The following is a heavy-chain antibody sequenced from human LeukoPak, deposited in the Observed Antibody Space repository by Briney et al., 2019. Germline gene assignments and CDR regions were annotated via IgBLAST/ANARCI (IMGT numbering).Heavy chain of an antibody. J-gene: IGHJ4*02. V-gene: IGHV3-7*03. D-gene: IGHD1-14*01. CDR2: IRQDGSEK. Sequence: SGGSLRLSCAASGFTFSNYWMSWVRQAPGKGLEWVANIRQDGSEKYYMDSVKGRFTISRDNAKNSLYLQMNSLRAEDTAVYYCSRDPRNLDYWGQGTLVTVSS. CDR3: SRDPRNLDY. CDR1: GFTFSNYW.